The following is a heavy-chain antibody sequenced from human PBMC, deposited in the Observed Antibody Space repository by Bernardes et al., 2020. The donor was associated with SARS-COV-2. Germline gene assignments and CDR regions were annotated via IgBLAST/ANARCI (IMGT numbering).Heavy chain of an antibody. CDR1: AFIFSDFE. J-gene: IGHJ6*02. Sequence: GGSLRLSCAASAFIFSDFEMNWVRQAPGKGLEWVSYIRGADSTIFYADSVKGRFTISRDNAKNSLYLQMNGLGAEDTGVYYCARSQPRKAYCRGGRCYSEGGPKYFGLGVWGQGTTVTVS. D-gene: IGHD2-15*01. CDR2: IRGADSTI. V-gene: IGHV3-48*03. CDR3: ARSQPRKAYCRGGRCYSEGGPKYFGLGV.